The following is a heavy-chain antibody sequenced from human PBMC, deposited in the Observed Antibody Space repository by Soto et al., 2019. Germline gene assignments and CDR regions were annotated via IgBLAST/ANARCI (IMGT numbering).Heavy chain of an antibody. J-gene: IGHJ6*02. V-gene: IGHV4-59*12. CDR1: GGSISSYY. CDR2: IYHSGTT. CDR3: ARAHYGDYGYGMDV. D-gene: IGHD4-17*01. Sequence: SETLSLTCTVSGGSISSYYWSWIRQPPGKGLEWIGYIYHSGTTYYNPSLKSRATISVDRSKNQFSLKLSSVTAADTAVYYCARAHYGDYGYGMDVWGQGTTVTVSS.